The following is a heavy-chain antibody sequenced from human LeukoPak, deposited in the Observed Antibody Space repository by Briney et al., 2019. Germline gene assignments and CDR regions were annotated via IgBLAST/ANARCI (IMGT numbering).Heavy chain of an antibody. V-gene: IGHV3-23*01. CDR1: GFTFSSYA. CDR2: ISGSGGST. J-gene: IGHJ3*02. D-gene: IGHD3-22*01. CDR3: APYYYDSSGYDNDPLPYAFDI. Sequence: GGSLRLSCAASGFTFSSYAMSWVRQAPGKGLEWVSAISGSGGSTYYADSVKGRFTISRDNSKNTLYLQMNSLRAEDTAVYYCAPYYYDSSGYDNDPLPYAFDIWGQGTMVTVSS.